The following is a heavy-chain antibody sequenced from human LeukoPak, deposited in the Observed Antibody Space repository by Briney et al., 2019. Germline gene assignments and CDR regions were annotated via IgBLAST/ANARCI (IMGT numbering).Heavy chain of an antibody. CDR1: GGSISSYY. CDR2: IYTSGST. V-gene: IGHV4-4*07. Sequence: SETLSLTCTVSGGSISSYYWSWIRQPAGKGLEWIGRIYTSGSTNYNPSLKSRVTISVDTSKNQFSLTLNSVTAADTAVYYCVRADYNGGNPGSFDIWGRGTMVTVSS. CDR3: VRADYNGGNPGSFDI. D-gene: IGHD2-8*01. J-gene: IGHJ3*02.